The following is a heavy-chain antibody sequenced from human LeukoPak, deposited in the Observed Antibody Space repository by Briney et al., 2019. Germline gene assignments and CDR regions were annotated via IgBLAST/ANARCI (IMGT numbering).Heavy chain of an antibody. Sequence: PGGSLRLSCAASGFPVSKNYMRWVREAPGKGLEGVSVIYSGGNTYYADFVKVRFTIAKDNSKNTLYLQMNSLRAEDTAVYYCVRDLGDSPDYWGQGTRVSVSS. V-gene: IGHV3-66*02. D-gene: IGHD3-22*01. CDR3: VRDLGDSPDY. CDR2: IYSGGNT. J-gene: IGHJ4*02. CDR1: GFPVSKNY.